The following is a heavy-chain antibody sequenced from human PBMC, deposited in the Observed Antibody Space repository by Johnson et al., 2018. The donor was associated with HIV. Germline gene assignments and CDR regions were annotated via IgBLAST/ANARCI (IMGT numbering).Heavy chain of an antibody. D-gene: IGHD5-18*01. CDR3: ARGVRNSYGYLLGTFDI. V-gene: IGHV3-66*02. CDR2: IYSGGTT. CDR1: GFTFSDYY. J-gene: IGHJ3*02. Sequence: MLLVESGGGLVKPGGSLRLSCAASGFTFSDYYMHWVRQAPGRGLEWVAVIYSGGTTYYLDSVRGRFTISTDNSKNTLYLQMNSLRREDTAVYYCARGVRNSYGYLLGTFDIWGQGTMVTVSS.